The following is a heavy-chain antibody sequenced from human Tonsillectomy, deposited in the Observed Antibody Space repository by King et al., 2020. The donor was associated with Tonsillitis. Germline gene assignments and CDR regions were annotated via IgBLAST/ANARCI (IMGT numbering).Heavy chain of an antibody. Sequence: VQLVESGGGVVQPGGSLRLSCAASGLTFSSNAMHCVRQAPGKGLEWVAITSYNEINKYYADSVKGRFTISRDNSKNTLYLQMNSLRAEDTAVYYCAREAYGDYYFDFWGQGTLVTVSS. V-gene: IGHV3-30*04. CDR1: GLTFSSNA. J-gene: IGHJ4*02. CDR2: TSYNEINK. D-gene: IGHD4-17*01. CDR3: AREAYGDYYFDF.